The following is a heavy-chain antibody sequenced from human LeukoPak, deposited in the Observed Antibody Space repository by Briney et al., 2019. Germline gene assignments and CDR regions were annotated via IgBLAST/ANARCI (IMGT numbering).Heavy chain of an antibody. CDR1: GGSFSGYY. V-gene: IGHV4-34*01. Sequence: SETLSLTCAVYGGSFSGYYWSWIRQPPGKGLEWIGEINHSGGTNYNPSLKSRVTISADTSKSQFSLKLSSVPAADTAVYYCARYGSNYEDAFDIWGQGTMVTVSS. J-gene: IGHJ3*02. CDR3: ARYGSNYEDAFDI. CDR2: INHSGGT. D-gene: IGHD4-11*01.